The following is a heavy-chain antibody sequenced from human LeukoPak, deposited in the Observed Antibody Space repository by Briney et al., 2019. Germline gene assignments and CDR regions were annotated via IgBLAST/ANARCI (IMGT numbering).Heavy chain of an antibody. V-gene: IGHV1-69*05. J-gene: IGHJ4*02. Sequence: ASVKVSCKASGGTFSGYAISWVRQAPGQGLEWMGGIIPIFGTANYAQKFQGRVTITTDESTSTAYMELSSLRSEDTAAYYCARSRTIPAYSSSWYEDYWGQGTLVTVSS. D-gene: IGHD6-13*01. CDR2: IIPIFGTA. CDR3: ARSRTIPAYSSSWYEDY. CDR1: GGTFSGYA.